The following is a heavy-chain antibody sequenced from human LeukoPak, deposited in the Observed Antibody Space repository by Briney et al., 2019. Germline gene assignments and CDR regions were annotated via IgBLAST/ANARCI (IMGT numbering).Heavy chain of an antibody. CDR1: GYTFTGYY. D-gene: IGHD4-17*01. CDR2: INPNSGGT. CDR3: ARETTDYYYMDV. Sequence: ASVKVSCKASGYTFTGYYMHWVRQAPGQGLEWMGWINPNSGGTNYAQKFQGRVTMTRDTSISTAYMELSRLRSDDTAVYYCARETTDYYYMDVWGKGTTVTVSS. V-gene: IGHV1-2*02. J-gene: IGHJ6*03.